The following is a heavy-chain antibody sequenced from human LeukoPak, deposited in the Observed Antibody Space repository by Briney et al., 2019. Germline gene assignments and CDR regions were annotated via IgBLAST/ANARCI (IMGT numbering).Heavy chain of an antibody. CDR2: LGAAGDT. Sequence: PGGSLRLSCAASGFPFTSYLMHWVRQSTGKGLEWVATLGAAGDTHYPGSVKGRFTISRDNSKNTLYLQMNSLRAEDTAVYYCAKDRRNWFDPWGQGTLVTVSS. CDR3: AKDRRNWFDP. V-gene: IGHV3-13*01. J-gene: IGHJ5*02. CDR1: GFPFTSYL.